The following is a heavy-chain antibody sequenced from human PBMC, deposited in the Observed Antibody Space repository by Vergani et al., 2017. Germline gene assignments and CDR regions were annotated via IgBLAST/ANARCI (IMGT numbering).Heavy chain of an antibody. V-gene: IGHV3-33*08. Sequence: VQLLESGGGLVQPGGSLRLSCAASGFTFSSYGMHWVRQAPGKGLEWVAVIWYDGSNKYYADSVKGRFTISRDNSKNTLYLQMNSLRAEDTAVYYCAREGGYYDFWSGYKAYYYGMDVWGQGTTVTVSS. J-gene: IGHJ6*02. CDR3: AREGGYYDFWSGYKAYYYGMDV. CDR1: GFTFSSYG. D-gene: IGHD3-3*01. CDR2: IWYDGSNK.